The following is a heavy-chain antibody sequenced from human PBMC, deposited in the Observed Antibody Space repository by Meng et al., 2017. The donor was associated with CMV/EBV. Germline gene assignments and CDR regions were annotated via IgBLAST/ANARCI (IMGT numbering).Heavy chain of an antibody. CDR3: ARVWDSGWDY. CDR1: GWSLSGYY. D-gene: IGHD3-22*01. CDR2: INHSGST. V-gene: IGHV4-34*01. J-gene: IGHJ4*02. Sequence: VNLHKWGAVPVKPSETLSLTCAVYGWSLSGYYWSWIRQHPGKGLEWIGEINHSGSTNYTPSLKSRVTISVDTSKNQFSLKLSSVTAADTAVYYCARVWDSGWDYWGQGTLVTVSS.